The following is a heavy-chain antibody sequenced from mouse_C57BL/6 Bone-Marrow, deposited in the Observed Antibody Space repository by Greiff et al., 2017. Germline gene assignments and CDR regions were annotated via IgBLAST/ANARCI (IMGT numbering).Heavy chain of an antibody. CDR3: TGTGTMITFDY. J-gene: IGHJ2*01. CDR2: IRLKSDNYAT. D-gene: IGHD2-4*01. CDR1: GFTFSNYW. Sequence: EVKLMESGGGLVQPGGSMKLSCVASGFTFSNYWMNWVRQSPEKGLEWVAQIRLKSDNYATHYAESVKGRFTISRDDSKSSVYLQMNNLRAEDTGIYYCTGTGTMITFDYWGQGTTLTVSS. V-gene: IGHV6-3*01.